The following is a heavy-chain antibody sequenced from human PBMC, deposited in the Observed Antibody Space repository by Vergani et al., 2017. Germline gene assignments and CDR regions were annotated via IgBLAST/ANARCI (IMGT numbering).Heavy chain of an antibody. CDR2: IYHSGST. J-gene: IGHJ5*02. Sequence: QVQLQESGPGLVKPSETLSLTCTVSGYSISSGYYWGWIRQPPGKGLEWIGSIYHSGSTYYNPSLKSRVTISVDTSKNQFSLKLSSVTAADTAVYYCARDRVGYYVSTRTWFDPWGQGTLVTVSS. D-gene: IGHD3-22*01. V-gene: IGHV4-38-2*02. CDR1: GYSISSGYY. CDR3: ARDRVGYYVSTRTWFDP.